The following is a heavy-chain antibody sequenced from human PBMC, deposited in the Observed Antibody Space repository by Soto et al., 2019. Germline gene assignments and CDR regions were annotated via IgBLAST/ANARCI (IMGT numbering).Heavy chain of an antibody. J-gene: IGHJ4*02. CDR3: ARNSGYALDY. Sequence: GGSLRLSCVGSGVTFSDYWMNWVRQAPGKGLEWVASIYRDGSEKSYVDSVKGRFTVSRDNAINSLYLQMNSLRAEDTAVYYCARNSGYALDYWGQGTLVTVSS. V-gene: IGHV3-7*01. CDR2: IYRDGSEK. CDR1: GVTFSDYW. D-gene: IGHD5-12*01.